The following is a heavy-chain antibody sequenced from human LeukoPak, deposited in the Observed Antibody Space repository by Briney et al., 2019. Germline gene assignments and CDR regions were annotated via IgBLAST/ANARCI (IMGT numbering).Heavy chain of an antibody. V-gene: IGHV3-15*01. J-gene: IGHJ6*02. CDR1: GFTFSNAW. Sequence: PGGSLRLSCAASGFTFSNAWMNWVRQAPGKGLEWVGRIKRKTDGGATDCAAPVKGRFTISRDDSKNTLYLHMNSLKTEDTGVYYCTSPSSPYHYYNMDVRGQGTTVTVSS. CDR3: TSPSSPYHYYNMDV. CDR2: IKRKTDGGAT.